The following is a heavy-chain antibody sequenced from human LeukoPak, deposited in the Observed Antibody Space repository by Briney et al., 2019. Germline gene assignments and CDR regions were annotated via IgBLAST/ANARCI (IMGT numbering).Heavy chain of an antibody. CDR3: VRRYAASGAAFGS. V-gene: IGHV1-2*02. D-gene: IGHD3-16*01. Sequence: VASVKVSCNSCGYSLTALFMHSVPQAPGQGLEWMGWIKCDSGGTEYSRNYRGRVTMTRDTSISTAYMELTRLTSDDTAVYYCVRRYAASGAAFGSRGQGTQVTVSS. CDR2: IKCDSGGT. J-gene: IGHJ4*02. CDR1: GYSLTALF.